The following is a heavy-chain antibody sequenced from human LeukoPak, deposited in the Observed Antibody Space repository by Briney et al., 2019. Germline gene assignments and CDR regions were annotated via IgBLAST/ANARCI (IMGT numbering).Heavy chain of an antibody. Sequence: PGGSLRLSCAASGFTFSSYSMNWVRQAPGKGLEWVSSISSSSSYIYYADSVKGRFTISRDNAKNSLYLQMNSLGAEDTAVYYCARDLGGDYDILTGYYTDDYYYYGMDVWGQGTTVTVSS. CDR1: GFTFSSYS. CDR3: ARDLGGDYDILTGYYTDDYYYYGMDV. V-gene: IGHV3-21*01. CDR2: ISSSSSYI. D-gene: IGHD3-9*01. J-gene: IGHJ6*02.